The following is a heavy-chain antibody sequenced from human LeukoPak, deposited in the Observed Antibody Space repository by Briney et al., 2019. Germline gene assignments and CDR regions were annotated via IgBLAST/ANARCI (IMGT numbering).Heavy chain of an antibody. V-gene: IGHV4-38-2*02. D-gene: IGHD3-16*01. J-gene: IGHJ6*03. CDR1: GYFISSGYY. CDR3: ARAYTVFWSGGPYYMDV. CDR2: IYHSGST. Sequence: SETLSLTCSVSGYFISSGYYWGWIRQPPGKGLEWIGSIYHSGSTFYNPSLKSRVAISVDTSKNQFSLKLSSVTAADTAVYYCARAYTVFWSGGPYYMDVWGKGTTVTVSS.